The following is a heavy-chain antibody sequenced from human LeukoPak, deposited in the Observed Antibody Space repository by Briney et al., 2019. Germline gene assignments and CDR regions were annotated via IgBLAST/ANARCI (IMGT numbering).Heavy chain of an antibody. D-gene: IGHD1-26*01. V-gene: IGHV3-48*01. J-gene: IGHJ4*02. Sequence: PGGSLRLSCAASEFTFSTFSMNWVRQAPGKWLEWLSYIGGTTRDTYYADSVKGRFTISRDNAMNSVYLQMNSLRAEDTAVYYCARDFRYSFDYWGQGTLVTVSS. CDR2: IGGTTRDT. CDR1: EFTFSTFS. CDR3: ARDFRYSFDY.